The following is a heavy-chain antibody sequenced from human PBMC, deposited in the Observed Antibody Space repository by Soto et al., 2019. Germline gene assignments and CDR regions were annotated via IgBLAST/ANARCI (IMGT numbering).Heavy chain of an antibody. V-gene: IGHV3-30*18. CDR3: AKQLRGSGWYPLDS. D-gene: IGHD6-19*01. CDR2: SSFDGTHQ. J-gene: IGHJ4*02. CDR1: GFSLSSSG. Sequence: GGSLRLSCTASGFSLSSSGMHWVRQAPGKGLEWLAVSSFDGTHQFYGDSVKGRFTVSRDNSNNTLYLEMISLRTEDTAVYYCAKQLRGSGWYPLDSWGQGTPVTVSS.